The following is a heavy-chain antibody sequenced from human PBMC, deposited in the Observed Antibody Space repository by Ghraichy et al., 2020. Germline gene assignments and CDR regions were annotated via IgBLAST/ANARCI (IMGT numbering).Heavy chain of an antibody. CDR1: GFTFSSHW. CDR2: IKQDGSGK. V-gene: IGHV3-7*04. CDR3: ARDSTAMVQGGIFDY. J-gene: IGHJ4*02. Sequence: GGSLRLSCAGSGFTFSSHWMSWVRQAPGKGLEWVANIKQDGSGKYYVDSVKGRFTISRDNAKNSLYLQMNSLGAEDTAVYYCARDSTAMVQGGIFDYWGQGILLTVSS. D-gene: IGHD5-18*01.